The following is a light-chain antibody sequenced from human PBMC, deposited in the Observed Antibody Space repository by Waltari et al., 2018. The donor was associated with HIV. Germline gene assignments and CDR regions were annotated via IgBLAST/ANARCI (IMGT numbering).Light chain of an antibody. CDR1: SSNIGSTT. J-gene: IGLJ3*02. CDR2: RNN. CDR3: AAWDDSLNGWV. V-gene: IGLV1-44*01. Sequence: QSVLTQPPSASGTPGQRVTISCSGSSSNIGSTTVNWYQQLPGPAPKLLIYRNNQRPSGVPDRVSGSKSGTSVSLAISGLQSEDDTDYYCAAWDDSLNGWVFGGGTKLTVL.